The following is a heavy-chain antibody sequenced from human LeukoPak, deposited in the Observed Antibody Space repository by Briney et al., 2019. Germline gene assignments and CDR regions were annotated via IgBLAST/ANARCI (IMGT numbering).Heavy chain of an antibody. CDR3: ARGVGSSWYGD. V-gene: IGHV4-30-4*01. CDR1: GGSISSGDYY. CDR2: IYYSGSS. J-gene: IGHJ4*02. D-gene: IGHD6-13*01. Sequence: SETLSLTCTVSGGSISSGDYYWSWIRQPPGKGLEWIGYIYYSGSSYYNPSLKSRLTISVDTSKNQFSLKLSSVTAADTAVYYCARGVGSSWYGDWGQGALVTVSS.